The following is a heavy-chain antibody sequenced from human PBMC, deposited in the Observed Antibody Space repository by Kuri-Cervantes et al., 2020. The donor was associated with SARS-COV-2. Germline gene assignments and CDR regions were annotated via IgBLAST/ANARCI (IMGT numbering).Heavy chain of an antibody. Sequence: SVKVSCKASGGTSSSYAISWVRQAPGQGLEWMGGIIPIFGTANYAQKFQGRVTITADKSTSTAYMELSSLRSEDTAVYYCARSNTRFLEWLLADNWFDPWGQGTLVTVSS. CDR1: GGTSSSYA. CDR2: IIPIFGTA. V-gene: IGHV1-69*06. J-gene: IGHJ5*02. CDR3: ARSNTRFLEWLLADNWFDP. D-gene: IGHD3-3*01.